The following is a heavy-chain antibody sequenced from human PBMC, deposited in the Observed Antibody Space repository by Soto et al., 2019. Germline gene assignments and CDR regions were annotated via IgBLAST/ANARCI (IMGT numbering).Heavy chain of an antibody. Sequence: EVQLLESGGGLVQPGGSVRLSCAASGLTFGNYAMSWVRQAPGKGLEWVSAISGDSGRTYYADSVKGRFTISRDNSKNTLYLQMNTLRAVDTAVYYCAVTPNCGRDCSAASYWYFDIWGRGTLVTVSS. D-gene: IGHD2-21*02. V-gene: IGHV3-23*01. CDR3: AVTPNCGRDCSAASYWYFDI. CDR2: ISGDSGRT. CDR1: GLTFGNYA. J-gene: IGHJ2*01.